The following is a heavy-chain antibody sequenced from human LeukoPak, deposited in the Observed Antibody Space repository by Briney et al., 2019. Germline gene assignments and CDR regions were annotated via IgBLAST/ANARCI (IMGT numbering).Heavy chain of an antibody. V-gene: IGHV4-4*02. Sequence: PSETLSLTCAVSGGSISSNNWWSWVRQSPGKGLEWIGEIVHTGSTKYNPSLENRVTISLDKSKNQSSLKLNSVTAADTAVYYCAKDINWGLGYWGQGTLVTVSS. J-gene: IGHJ4*02. CDR3: AKDINWGLGY. CDR2: IVHTGST. D-gene: IGHD7-27*01. CDR1: GGSISSNNW.